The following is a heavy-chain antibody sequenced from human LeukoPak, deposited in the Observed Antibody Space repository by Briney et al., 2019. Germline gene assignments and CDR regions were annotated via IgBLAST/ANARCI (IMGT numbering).Heavy chain of an antibody. CDR2: ISSSGSTI. D-gene: IGHD3-10*02. J-gene: IGHJ6*04. CDR1: GFTFSSYE. Sequence: GGSLRLSCAASGFTFSSYEMNWVRQAPGKVLEWVSYISSSGSTIYYADSVKGRFTISRDNAKNSLYLQMNSLRAEDTAVYYCAELGITMIGGVWGKGATVTISS. CDR3: AELGITMIGGV. V-gene: IGHV3-48*03.